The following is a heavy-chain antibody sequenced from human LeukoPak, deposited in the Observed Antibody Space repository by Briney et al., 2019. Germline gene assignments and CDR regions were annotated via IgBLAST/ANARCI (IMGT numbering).Heavy chain of an antibody. CDR2: IWYDGSNQ. D-gene: IGHD2-2*01. J-gene: IGHJ4*02. V-gene: IGHV3-33*01. CDR3: ARDGCSTTSCFDY. Sequence: GGSLRLSCAASGFPFSSYSMYWVRQAPGKGLEWVAFIWYDGSNQHYADSVKGRFTVSRDHSRNTMYLQMNSLRAEDTAVYYCARDGCSTTSCFDYWGQGTLVTVSS. CDR1: GFPFSSYS.